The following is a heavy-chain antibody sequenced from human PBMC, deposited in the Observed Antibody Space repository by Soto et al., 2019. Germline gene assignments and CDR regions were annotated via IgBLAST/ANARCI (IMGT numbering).Heavy chain of an antibody. CDR1: GFTFSGYG. V-gene: IGHV3-30*18. CDR2: ISYDGSNK. Sequence: PGGSLRLSCAASGFTFSGYGIHWVRQAPGKGLEWVAVISYDGSNKYYADSVKGRFTISRDNSKNTLYLQMNSLRAEDTAVYYCAKDSYGSNYYYYYGMDVWGQGTTVTVS. J-gene: IGHJ6*02. D-gene: IGHD5-18*01. CDR3: AKDSYGSNYYYYYGMDV.